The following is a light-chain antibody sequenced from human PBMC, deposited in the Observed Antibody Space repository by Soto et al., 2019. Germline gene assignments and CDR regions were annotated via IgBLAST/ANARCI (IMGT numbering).Light chain of an antibody. J-gene: IGKJ1*01. V-gene: IGKV1-5*03. CDR2: KAS. CDR3: QHYNSYSEA. Sequence: DIQMTQSPSTLSGSVGDRVTITCRASQTISSWLAWYQQKPGKAPKLLIYKASTLKSGVPSRFSGSGSGTEFTLTISSLQADDCATYYCQHYNSYSEAFGQGTKVDIK. CDR1: QTISSW.